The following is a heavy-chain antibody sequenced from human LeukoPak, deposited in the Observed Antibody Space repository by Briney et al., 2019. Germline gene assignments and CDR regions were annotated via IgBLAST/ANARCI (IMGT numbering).Heavy chain of an antibody. J-gene: IGHJ5*02. CDR2: IYYSGST. V-gene: IGHV4-59*01. D-gene: IGHD5-18*01. Sequence: SETLSLTCTVSGGSISSYYWSWIRQPPGKGLEWIGYIYYSGSTNYNPSLKSRVTISVDTSKNQFSLKLSSVTAADTAVYYCAREREGGTYSYRHHNWFDPWGQGTLVTVSS. CDR1: GGSISSYY. CDR3: AREREGGTYSYRHHNWFDP.